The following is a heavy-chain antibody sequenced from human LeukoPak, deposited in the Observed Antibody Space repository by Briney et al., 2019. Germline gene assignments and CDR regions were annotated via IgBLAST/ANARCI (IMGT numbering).Heavy chain of an antibody. CDR3: AKVVRGVLVAFDI. V-gene: IGHV3-23*01. D-gene: IGHD3-10*01. Sequence: PGGSLRLSCAASGFTFSSYAMSWVRQAPGKGLEWVSAISGSGGSTYYADSVKGRFTISRDNSKSTLDLQMNILRAEDTAVYYCAKVVRGVLVAFDIWGQGTMVTVSS. CDR1: GFTFSSYA. CDR2: ISGSGGST. J-gene: IGHJ3*02.